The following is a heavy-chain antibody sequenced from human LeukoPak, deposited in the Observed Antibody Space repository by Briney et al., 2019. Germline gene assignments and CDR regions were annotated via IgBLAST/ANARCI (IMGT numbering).Heavy chain of an antibody. J-gene: IGHJ3*02. V-gene: IGHV3-53*01. CDR2: IYSGGST. Sequence: GGSLRLSCAASGFTVSSNYMSWVRQAPGKGLEWVSVIYSGGSTYYSDSVKGRFTISRDNSKNTLYLQMNSLRAEDTAVYYCAKEHYYDRRAFDIWGQGTMVTVSS. CDR1: GFTVSSNY. CDR3: AKEHYYDRRAFDI. D-gene: IGHD3-22*01.